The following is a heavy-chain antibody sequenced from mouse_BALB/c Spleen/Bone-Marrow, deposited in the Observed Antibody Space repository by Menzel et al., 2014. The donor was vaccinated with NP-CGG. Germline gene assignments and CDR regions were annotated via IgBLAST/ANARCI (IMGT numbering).Heavy chain of an antibody. V-gene: IGHV1-31*01. Sequence: EVQLQQSGPELVKPGASVKISCKASGYSFIGYYMHWVKQSHGNSLDWIGYIYPCNGVSSYNQKFKGKATLTVDKSSSTAYMELRSLTSDDSAVYYCESRGEYFDVWGAGTTVTVSS. CDR3: ESRGEYFDV. CDR1: GYSFIGYY. CDR2: IYPCNGVS. J-gene: IGHJ1*01.